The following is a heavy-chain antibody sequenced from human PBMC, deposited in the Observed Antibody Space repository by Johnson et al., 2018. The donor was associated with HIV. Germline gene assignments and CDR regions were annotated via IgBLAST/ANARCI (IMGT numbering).Heavy chain of an antibody. V-gene: IGHV3-30*03. CDR2: ISYDGSNK. D-gene: IGHD2-21*01. CDR1: GFTFSSYG. CDR3: ATAARVIVVVIANGGDAFDI. Sequence: QVLLVESGGGVVQPGRSLRLSCAASGFTFSSYGMHWVRQAPGKGLEWVAVISYDGSNKYYADSVKGRFTISRDNSNNTLYLQMNSLRAEDTAVYYCATAARVIVVVIANGGDAFDIWGQGTMVTVSS. J-gene: IGHJ3*02.